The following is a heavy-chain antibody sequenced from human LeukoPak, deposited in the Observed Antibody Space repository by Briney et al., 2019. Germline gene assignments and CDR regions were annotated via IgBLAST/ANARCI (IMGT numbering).Heavy chain of an antibody. V-gene: IGHV3-74*01. CDR3: AREGDDSSGYHPIY. CDR1: GFTFRSHW. CDR2: INSDGSIT. Sequence: GSLRLSCAASGFTFRSHWMHWVRQAPGKGLVWVSRINSDGSITSYADSVKGRFTISRDNAKNTLYLQMNSLRAEDTAVYYCAREGDDSSGYHPIYWGQGTLVTVSS. D-gene: IGHD3-22*01. J-gene: IGHJ4*02.